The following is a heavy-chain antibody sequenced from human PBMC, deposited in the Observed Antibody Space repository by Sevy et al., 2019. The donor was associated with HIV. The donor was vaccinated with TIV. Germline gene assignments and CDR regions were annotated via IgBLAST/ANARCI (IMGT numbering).Heavy chain of an antibody. CDR1: GFTFKYHG. CDR3: AKDGGHIDIDY. V-gene: IGHV3-30*18. Sequence: GGSLRLSCAASGFTFKYHGMHWVRQAPGKGLEWLSLISMDGSNKYYADSVKGRFTISRDNAKNTVSVQMNSLRPEDTATYYCAKDGGHIDIDYWGQGILVTVSS. J-gene: IGHJ4*02. CDR2: ISMDGSNK. D-gene: IGHD2-15*01.